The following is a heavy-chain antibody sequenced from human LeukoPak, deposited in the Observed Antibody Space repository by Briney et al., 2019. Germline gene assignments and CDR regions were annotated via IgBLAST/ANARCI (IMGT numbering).Heavy chain of an antibody. D-gene: IGHD6-6*01. Sequence: GGSLRLSCAASGFTFSAYDMNWVRRAPGKGLEWVSYISRDSAFVYYADSVKGRLTISRDNAKNSLYLQMESLRGEDTAVYYCARDDASTARASGMDVWGIGTTVTVSS. V-gene: IGHV3-21*01. CDR3: ARDDASTARASGMDV. CDR2: ISRDSAFV. CDR1: GFTFSAYD. J-gene: IGHJ6*04.